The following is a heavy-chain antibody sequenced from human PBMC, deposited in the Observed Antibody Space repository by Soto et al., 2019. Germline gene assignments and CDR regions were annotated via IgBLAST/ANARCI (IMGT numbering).Heavy chain of an antibody. CDR2: INHSGST. Sequence: PSETLSLTCAVYGGSFSGYYWSWIRQPPGKGLEWIGEINHSGSTNYNPSLKSRVTISVDTSKDQFSLKLSSVTAADTAVYYCARGVRVAARPSNFDYWGQGTLVTVSS. J-gene: IGHJ4*02. CDR3: ARGVRVAARPSNFDY. D-gene: IGHD6-6*01. CDR1: GGSFSGYY. V-gene: IGHV4-34*01.